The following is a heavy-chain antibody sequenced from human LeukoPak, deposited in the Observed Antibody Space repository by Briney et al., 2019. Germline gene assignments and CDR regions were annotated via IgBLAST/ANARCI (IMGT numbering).Heavy chain of an antibody. CDR2: IYYSGST. CDR1: GGSISSYY. D-gene: IGHD3-22*01. V-gene: IGHV4-59*01. J-gene: IGHJ3*02. Sequence: SETLSLTCTVSGGSISSYYWSWIRQPPGKGLEWIGYIYYSGSTNYNPSLKSRVTISVDTSKNQFSLKLSSVTAADTAVYYCASGHYYDSSGSRDAFDIWGQGTMVTVSS. CDR3: ASGHYYDSSGSRDAFDI.